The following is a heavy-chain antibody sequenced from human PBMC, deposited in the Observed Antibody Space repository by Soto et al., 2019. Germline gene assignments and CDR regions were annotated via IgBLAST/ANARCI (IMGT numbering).Heavy chain of an antibody. CDR2: FHSSGTT. Sequence: SETLSLTCTVSGGSISSSTYYWDFIRQPPGKGLGWIGSFHSSGTTSYNPSLKSRVTISVDTSKNQFSLKLNSVTAADTAVYYCVRDGTKTLRDWFDPWGQGISVTVSS. J-gene: IGHJ5*02. CDR1: GGSISSSTYY. V-gene: IGHV4-39*07. D-gene: IGHD1-1*01. CDR3: VRDGTKTLRDWFDP.